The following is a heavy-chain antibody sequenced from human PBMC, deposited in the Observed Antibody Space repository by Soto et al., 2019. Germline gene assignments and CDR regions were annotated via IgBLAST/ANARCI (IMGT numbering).Heavy chain of an antibody. CDR1: GFTFSSYA. D-gene: IGHD3-3*01. CDR3: AGGPYDFWSGYRDY. CDR2: ISGSGGST. J-gene: IGHJ4*02. V-gene: IGHV3-23*01. Sequence: GGSLRLSCAASGFTFSSYAMSWVRQAPGKGLEWVSAISGSGGSTYYADSVKGRFTISRDNSKNTLYLQMNSLRAEDTAVYYCAGGPYDFWSGYRDYWGQRTLVTVSS.